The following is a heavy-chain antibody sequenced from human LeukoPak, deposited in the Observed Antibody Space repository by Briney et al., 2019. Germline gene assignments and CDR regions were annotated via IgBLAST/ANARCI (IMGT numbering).Heavy chain of an antibody. CDR2: ISSNGGST. Sequence: GGSLRLSCAASGFTFSSYAMHWVRQAPGKGLEYVSAISSNGGSTYYANSVKGRFTISRDNSKNTLYLQMNSLRAEDTAVYYCAKGGYSYASDYWGQGTLVTVSS. J-gene: IGHJ4*02. CDR1: GFTFSSYA. V-gene: IGHV3-64*01. CDR3: AKGGYSYASDY. D-gene: IGHD5-18*01.